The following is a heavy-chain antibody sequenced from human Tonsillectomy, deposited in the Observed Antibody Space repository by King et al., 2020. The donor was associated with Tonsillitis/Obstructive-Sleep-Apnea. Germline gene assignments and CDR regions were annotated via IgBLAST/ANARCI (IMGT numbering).Heavy chain of an antibody. V-gene: IGHV4-34*01. CDR2: INHSGGT. D-gene: IGHD2-2*01. Sequence: VQLQQWGAGLLKPSETLSLTCAVYGGSFSGYYWSWIRQPPGKGLEWIGEINHSGGTNYNPSLKSRVTISADTSKNQLSLRLSSVTAADTAVYYCARGEVRWDILVIPPALGNDYWGQGTLVTVSS. CDR3: ARGEVRWDILVIPPALGNDY. CDR1: GGSFSGYY. J-gene: IGHJ4*02.